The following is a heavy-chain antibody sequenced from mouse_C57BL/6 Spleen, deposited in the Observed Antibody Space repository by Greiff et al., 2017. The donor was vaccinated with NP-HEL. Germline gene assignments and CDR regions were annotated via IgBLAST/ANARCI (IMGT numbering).Heavy chain of an antibody. CDR3: ARSNWEVAMDY. J-gene: IGHJ4*01. CDR1: GYTFTSYD. D-gene: IGHD4-1*01. V-gene: IGHV1-85*01. CDR2: IYPRDGST. Sequence: QVQLKQSGPELVKPGASVKLSCKASGYTFTSYDINWVKQRPGQGLEWIGWIYPRDGSTKYNEKFKGKATLTVDTSSSTAYMELHSLTSEDSSVYFFARSNWEVAMDYWGQGTSVTVSS.